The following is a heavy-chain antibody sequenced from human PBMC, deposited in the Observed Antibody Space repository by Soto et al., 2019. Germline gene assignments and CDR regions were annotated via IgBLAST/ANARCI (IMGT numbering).Heavy chain of an antibody. D-gene: IGHD3-22*01. CDR1: GYTFNTYY. Sequence: ASVKVSCKPSGYTFNTYYMHWVRQAPGQGLEWMGIINPSGGSTSYAQKFQGRVTMTRDTSTSTVYMELSSLRSEDTAVYYCAVNDITMNYWGQGTLVTVSS. CDR2: INPSGGST. V-gene: IGHV1-46*02. J-gene: IGHJ4*02. CDR3: AVNDITMNY.